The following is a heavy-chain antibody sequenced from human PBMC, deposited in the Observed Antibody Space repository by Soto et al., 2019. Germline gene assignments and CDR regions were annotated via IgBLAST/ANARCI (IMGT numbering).Heavy chain of an antibody. CDR3: AKSGSGSYYTLDTPYFDY. Sequence: EVQLLESGGGLVQPGGSLRLSCAASGFTFISDAMSWVRQAPGKGLEWVSAISGSGGSTYYADSVKGRFTISRDNSKNTLYLQMNSLRAEDTAVYDCAKSGSGSYYTLDTPYFDYWGQGTLVTVSS. CDR2: ISGSGGST. V-gene: IGHV3-23*01. J-gene: IGHJ4*02. D-gene: IGHD3-10*01. CDR1: GFTFISDA.